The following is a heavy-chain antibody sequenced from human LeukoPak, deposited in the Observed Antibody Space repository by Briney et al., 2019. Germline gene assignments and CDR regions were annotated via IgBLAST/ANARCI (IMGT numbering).Heavy chain of an antibody. D-gene: IGHD6-19*01. V-gene: IGHV3-15*01. Sequence: GSLRLSCAASGFTFSNAWMSWVRRAPGKGLEWVGRIKSKTDGGTTDYAAPVKGRFTISRDDSKNTLYLQMNSLKTEDTAVYYCTTEVPRIAVAGTSDYWGQGTLVTVSS. CDR3: TTEVPRIAVAGTSDY. J-gene: IGHJ4*02. CDR2: IKSKTDGGTT. CDR1: GFTFSNAW.